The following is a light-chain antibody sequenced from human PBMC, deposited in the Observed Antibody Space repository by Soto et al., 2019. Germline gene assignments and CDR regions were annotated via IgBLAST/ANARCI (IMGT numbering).Light chain of an antibody. J-gene: IGKJ4*01. Sequence: DIQMTQSPSSLSASVGDRVTITCRASKGISNSLAWYQQIPGKVPKLLISAASTLQSGVPSRFSGSGSGTDFTLTISSLQPEDVATYYCQKYTNVPAFGGGTKVEIK. CDR3: QKYTNVPA. CDR2: AAS. CDR1: KGISNS. V-gene: IGKV1-27*01.